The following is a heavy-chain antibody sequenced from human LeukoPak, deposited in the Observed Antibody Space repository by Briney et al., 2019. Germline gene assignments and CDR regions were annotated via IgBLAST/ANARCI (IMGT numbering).Heavy chain of an antibody. D-gene: IGHD1-1*01. Sequence: PSETLSLTCTVSGASISSYYWSWIRQPAGKGLEWIGRIYNSGSPNYNPSLKSRVTMSVDTSKNQFSLKLSSVTAADTAVYYCARVGWNGIDYWGQGTLVTVSS. V-gene: IGHV4-4*07. CDR2: IYNSGSP. CDR1: GASISSYY. CDR3: ARVGWNGIDY. J-gene: IGHJ4*02.